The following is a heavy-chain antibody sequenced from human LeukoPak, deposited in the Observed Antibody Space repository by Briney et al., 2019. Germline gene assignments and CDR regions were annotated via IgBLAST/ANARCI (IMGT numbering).Heavy chain of an antibody. Sequence: GGSLRLSCAASGFTVSSNYMSWVRQAPGKGLEWVSVIYSGGSTYYADSVKGRFTISRDNSKNTLYLQMNSLRAEDTAVYYCAREYVGIAADYWGQGTLVTVSS. V-gene: IGHV3-66*01. D-gene: IGHD6-13*01. CDR3: AREYVGIAADY. CDR2: IYSGGST. J-gene: IGHJ4*02. CDR1: GFTVSSNY.